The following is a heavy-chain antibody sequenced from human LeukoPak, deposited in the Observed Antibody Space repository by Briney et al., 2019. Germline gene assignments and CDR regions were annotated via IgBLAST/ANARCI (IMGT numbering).Heavy chain of an antibody. CDR2: ISAYNGNT. Sequence: ASVKVSCKASGCTFTSYGISWVRQAPGQGLEWMGWISAYNGNTNYAQKLQGRVTMTIDTSTSTAYMELRSLRSDDTAVYYCARVVPAAPRPINYWYFDLWGRGTLVTVSS. CDR3: ARVVPAAPRPINYWYFDL. CDR1: GCTFTSYG. J-gene: IGHJ2*01. D-gene: IGHD2-2*01. V-gene: IGHV1-18*01.